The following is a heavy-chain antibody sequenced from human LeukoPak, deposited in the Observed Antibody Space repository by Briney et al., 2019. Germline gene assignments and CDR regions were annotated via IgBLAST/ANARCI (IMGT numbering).Heavy chain of an antibody. V-gene: IGHV4-59*01. J-gene: IGHJ4*02. CDR1: DDSISNVY. CDR2: IFYSGSN. Sequence: SETLSLTCTVSDDSISNVYWSWIRQPPGKGLEWIGYIFYSGSNNYNPSLKGRLTISLDTSKKQLSLKLSSVTAADTAIYYCARAKKGVAGFFDYWGQGTLVTVSS. CDR3: ARAKKGVAGFFDY. D-gene: IGHD6-19*01.